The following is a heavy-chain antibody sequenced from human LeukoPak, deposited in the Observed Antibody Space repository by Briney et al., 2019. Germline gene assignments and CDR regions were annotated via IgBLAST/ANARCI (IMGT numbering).Heavy chain of an antibody. CDR2: TYYRSKWYN. V-gene: IGHV6-1*01. CDR3: ARGESLKFGSYYYYGMDV. D-gene: IGHD3-10*01. J-gene: IGHJ6*02. Sequence: SQTLSLTCAISGDSVSRDSAAWNWIRQSPSRGLEWLGRTYYRSKWYNDYVESVKSRITINPDISKNQFSLQLNSVTPEDTAVYYCARGESLKFGSYYYYGMDVWGQGTTVTVSS. CDR1: GDSVSRDSAA.